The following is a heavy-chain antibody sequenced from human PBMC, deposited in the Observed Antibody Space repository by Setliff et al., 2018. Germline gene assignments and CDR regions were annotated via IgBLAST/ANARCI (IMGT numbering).Heavy chain of an antibody. Sequence: AGGSLRLSCAASGFTFIDYYMNWIRQTPRKGLEWISHIDPRGSPVDYVDSVKGRFAISRDNAKNSLYLQMNSLRAEDTAVYYCAKYLVATRGFDYWGQGTLVTVSS. CDR2: IDPRGSPV. CDR1: GFTFIDYY. D-gene: IGHD1-26*01. CDR3: AKYLVATRGFDY. V-gene: IGHV3-11*04. J-gene: IGHJ4*02.